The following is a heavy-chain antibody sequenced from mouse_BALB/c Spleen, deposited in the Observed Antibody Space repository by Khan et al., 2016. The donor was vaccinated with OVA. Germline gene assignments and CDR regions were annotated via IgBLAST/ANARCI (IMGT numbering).Heavy chain of an antibody. D-gene: IGHD3-1*01. CDR3: ARLGDI. CDR2: IWAGGST. CDR1: GFSLTSYG. Sequence: QVQLKESGPGLVAPSQSLSITCTVSGFSLTSYGVHWVRQPPGKGLEWLGVIWAGGSTNYNSDLMSSLSISKDNSKSQVFLTMNSQQTNDTAMYYCARLGDIWGQGTTLTVSS. V-gene: IGHV2-9*02. J-gene: IGHJ2*01.